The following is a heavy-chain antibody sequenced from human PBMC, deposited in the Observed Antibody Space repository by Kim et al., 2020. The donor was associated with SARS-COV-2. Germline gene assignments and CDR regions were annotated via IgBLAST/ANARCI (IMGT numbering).Heavy chain of an antibody. CDR3: ARVASGITVIVVVMPYYYYGMDV. D-gene: IGHD3-22*01. V-gene: IGHV1-18*01. CDR1: GYTFTSYG. Sequence: ASVKVSCKASGYTFTSYGISWVRQAPGQGLEWMGWISAYNGNTNYAQKLQGRVTMTTDTSTSTAYMELRSLRSDDRAVYYCARVASGITVIVVVMPYYYYGMDVWGQGTTVTVSS. J-gene: IGHJ6*02. CDR2: ISAYNGNT.